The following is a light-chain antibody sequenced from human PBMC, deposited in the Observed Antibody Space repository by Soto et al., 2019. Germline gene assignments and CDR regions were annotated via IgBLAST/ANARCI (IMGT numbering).Light chain of an antibody. CDR3: MQALQTPPT. CDR2: LGS. CDR1: QSLLHTDGYNH. J-gene: IGKJ1*01. Sequence: DTVMTQSPLSLPVTPGEPASISCWSSQSLLHTDGYNHLDWYLQKPGQSPKLLIYLGSYLASGVPERFSGSGSRTDFTLKISRVEAEDVGVYYCMQALQTPPTFGQGTKLEI. V-gene: IGKV2-28*01.